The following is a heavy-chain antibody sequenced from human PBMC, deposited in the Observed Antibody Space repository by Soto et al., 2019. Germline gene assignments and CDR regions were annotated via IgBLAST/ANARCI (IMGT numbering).Heavy chain of an antibody. CDR1: GYTFTSYG. Sequence: ASVKVSCKASGYTFTSYGFSWVRQAPGQGLERMGWISAYNGNTNYAQKLQGRVTMTTDTSTSTAYMELRSLRSDDTAVYYCARVEYSGSYYGRYYYYGMDVWGQGTTVTVSS. V-gene: IGHV1-18*01. D-gene: IGHD1-26*01. J-gene: IGHJ6*02. CDR3: ARVEYSGSYYGRYYYYGMDV. CDR2: ISAYNGNT.